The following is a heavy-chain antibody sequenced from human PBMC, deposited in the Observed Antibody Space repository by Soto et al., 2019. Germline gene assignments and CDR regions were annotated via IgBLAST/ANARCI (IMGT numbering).Heavy chain of an antibody. CDR2: ISGSGGST. CDR3: SKHYCSGGNCYSIFDY. D-gene: IGHD2-15*01. CDR1: EVNSGRCA. Sequence: RDQCVVGEVNSGRCAMRRVSKTTGKGLEWVSAISGSGGSTYYADSVKGRFTISRDNSKNTLYLQMNSLRAEDTAVYYYSKHYCSGGNCYSIFDYWGHGTPVTVSS. J-gene: IGHJ4*01. V-gene: IGHV3-23*01.